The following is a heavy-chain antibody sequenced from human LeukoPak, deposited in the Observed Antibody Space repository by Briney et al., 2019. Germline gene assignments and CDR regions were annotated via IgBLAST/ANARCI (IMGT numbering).Heavy chain of an antibody. Sequence: PGGSLRLSCAASAFTFSSYAMSWVRQAPGKGLEWVSAISGSGGSTYYADSVKGRFTISRDNSKNTLYLQMNSLRAEDTAVYYCAKDGRHSSGWYNCWGQGTLVTVSS. CDR3: AKDGRHSSGWYNC. D-gene: IGHD6-19*01. CDR1: AFTFSSYA. CDR2: ISGSGGST. V-gene: IGHV3-23*01. J-gene: IGHJ4*02.